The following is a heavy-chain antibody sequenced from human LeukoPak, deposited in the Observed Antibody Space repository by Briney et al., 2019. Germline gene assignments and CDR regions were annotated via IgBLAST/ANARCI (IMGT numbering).Heavy chain of an antibody. D-gene: IGHD5-24*01. Sequence: PGGSLRLSCSASGFTFSSYEMNWVRQAPGKGLEWVSSITSSSSYIYYADSVKGRFTISRDNARNSVYLQMNSLRAEDTAVYYCAREGDGYNSPIDYWGQGTPVTVSS. CDR3: AREGDGYNSPIDY. CDR1: GFTFSSYE. CDR2: ITSSSSYI. J-gene: IGHJ4*02. V-gene: IGHV3-21*01.